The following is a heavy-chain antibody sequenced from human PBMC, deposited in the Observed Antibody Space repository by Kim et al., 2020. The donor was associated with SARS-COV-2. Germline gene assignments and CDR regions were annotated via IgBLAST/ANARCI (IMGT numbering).Heavy chain of an antibody. Sequence: GGSLRLSCAASGFTVSSNYMSWVRQAPGKGLEWVSVIYSGGSTYYADSVKGRFTISRHNSKNTLYLQMNSLRAEDTAVYYCARLGLSYYYDSSGSRSWYFDLWGRGTLVTVSS. CDR2: IYSGGST. V-gene: IGHV3-53*04. CDR3: ARLGLSYYYDSSGSRSWYFDL. J-gene: IGHJ2*01. CDR1: GFTVSSNY. D-gene: IGHD3-22*01.